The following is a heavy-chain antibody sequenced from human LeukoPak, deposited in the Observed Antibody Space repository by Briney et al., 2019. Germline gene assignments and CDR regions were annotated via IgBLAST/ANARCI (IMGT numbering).Heavy chain of an antibody. CDR3: ARPSLKMATTTIAFDI. CDR1: GYTFTSYD. J-gene: IGHJ3*02. CDR2: MNPNSGNT. Sequence: ASVKVSCKASGYTFTSYDINWVRQATGQGLAWMGWMNPNSGNTGYAQKFQGGVTITRNTSISTAYMELSSLRSEDTAVYYCARPSLKMATTTIAFDIWGQGTMVTVSS. D-gene: IGHD5-24*01. V-gene: IGHV1-8*03.